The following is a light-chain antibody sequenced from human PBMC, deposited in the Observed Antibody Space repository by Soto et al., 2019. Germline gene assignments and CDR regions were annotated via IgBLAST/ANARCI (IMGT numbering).Light chain of an antibody. J-gene: IGKJ2*01. CDR2: AAS. CDR1: QNILSF. Sequence: DTQMTQSPSSLSASVGDRVTITCRASQNILSFLNWYQQKSGKAPQLLIVAASSLESGVPSRFSGSGSGTEFSLTITNMQPEDLGPYYCQQSYRKPATFGQGTKVAIK. V-gene: IGKV1-39*01. CDR3: QQSYRKPAT.